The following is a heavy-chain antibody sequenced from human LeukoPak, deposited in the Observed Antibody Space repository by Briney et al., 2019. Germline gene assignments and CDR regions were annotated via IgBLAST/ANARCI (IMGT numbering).Heavy chain of an antibody. Sequence: GGSLRLSCAASGFTFSRYSMNWVRQAPGKGLEWVSSISISSSYIYYADSVKGGFTMSRDNAKNSLYLQVNSLRAEDTAVYYCAKGRYSSSWYDYVLGFDYWGQGTLVTVSS. V-gene: IGHV3-21*01. D-gene: IGHD6-13*01. CDR1: GFTFSRYS. J-gene: IGHJ4*02. CDR2: ISISSSYI. CDR3: AKGRYSSSWYDYVLGFDY.